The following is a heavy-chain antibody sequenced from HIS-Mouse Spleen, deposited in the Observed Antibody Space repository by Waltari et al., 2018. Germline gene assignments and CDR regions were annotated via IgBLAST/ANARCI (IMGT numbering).Heavy chain of an antibody. CDR2: IYYSGST. J-gene: IGHJ4*02. Sequence: QLQLQESGPGLVKPSETLSLTCPVSGGSISSSSYYWGWIRQPPGKGLEWIGSIYYSGSTYYNPSLKSRVTISVDTSKNQFSLKLSSVTAADTAVYYCARAGIVGATAVFDYWGQGTLVTVSS. CDR3: ARAGIVGATAVFDY. D-gene: IGHD1-26*01. CDR1: GGSISSSSYY. V-gene: IGHV4-39*07.